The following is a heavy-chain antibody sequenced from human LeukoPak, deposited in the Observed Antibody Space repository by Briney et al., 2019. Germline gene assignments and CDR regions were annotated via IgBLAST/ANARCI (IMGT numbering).Heavy chain of an antibody. Sequence: QSGGSLRLSCAASGFTFRSYEMNWVRQAPGKGLEWVSYISSSGTTIYYADSVKGRFTISRDNAKNSLYLQMNSLRAGDTAVYYCARGRGVSSDWYFDYWGQGTLVTVSS. CDR1: GFTFRSYE. J-gene: IGHJ4*02. CDR2: ISSSGTTI. V-gene: IGHV3-48*03. CDR3: ARGRGVSSDWYFDY. D-gene: IGHD6-19*01.